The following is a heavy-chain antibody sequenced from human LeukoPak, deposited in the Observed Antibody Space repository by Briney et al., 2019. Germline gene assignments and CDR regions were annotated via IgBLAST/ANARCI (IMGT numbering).Heavy chain of an antibody. Sequence: GGSLRLSCAASGFTFSSYAMSWVRQAPGKGLEWGSAISGSGGSTYYADSVKGRFTISRDNSKTTLYLQMNSLRAEDTAVYYCAKDLTPMIVGMSAFDIWGQGTMVTVSS. D-gene: IGHD3-22*01. CDR3: AKDLTPMIVGMSAFDI. V-gene: IGHV3-23*01. J-gene: IGHJ3*02. CDR1: GFTFSSYA. CDR2: ISGSGGST.